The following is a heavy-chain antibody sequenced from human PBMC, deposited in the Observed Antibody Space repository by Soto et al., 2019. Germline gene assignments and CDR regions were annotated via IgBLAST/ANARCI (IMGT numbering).Heavy chain of an antibody. Sequence: PSETLSLTGPVSGCSISSYYWRWIRQPPGKGLEWIGYIYYSGSTNYNPSLKSRVTISVDTSKNQLSLKLSSVTAADTAVYYCARDSRKYSSSWYYDYWGQGTLVTVSS. CDR2: IYYSGST. CDR3: ARDSRKYSSSWYYDY. CDR1: GCSISSYY. V-gene: IGHV4-59*01. D-gene: IGHD6-13*01. J-gene: IGHJ4*02.